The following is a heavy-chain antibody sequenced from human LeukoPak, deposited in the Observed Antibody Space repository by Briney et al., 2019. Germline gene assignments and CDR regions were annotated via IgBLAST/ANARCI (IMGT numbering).Heavy chain of an antibody. CDR2: VYHNGNT. CDR1: GFSISGGYY. Sequence: PSETLPLSCAVSGFSISGGYYWVWIRQPPGKGLEWIGSVYHNGNTLFNTSLKSRVTLSVDSSKNQFSLRLSSVTAADTARYYCARNEGIVVAGAWFDRWGQGNVVFVSS. V-gene: IGHV4-38-2*01. J-gene: IGHJ1*01. CDR3: ARNEGIVVAGAWFDR. D-gene: IGHD6-19*01.